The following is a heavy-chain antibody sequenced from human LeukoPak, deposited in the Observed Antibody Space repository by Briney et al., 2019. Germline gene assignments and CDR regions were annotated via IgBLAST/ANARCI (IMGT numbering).Heavy chain of an antibody. CDR2: IKSKTDGGTT. Sequence: KPGGSLRLSCAASGFTFSNAWMSWVRQAPGKGLEWVGRIKSKTDGGTTDYAAPVKGRFTISRDDSKNTLYLRMNSLKTEDTAVYYCTTRNQVGATIDYWGQGTLVTVSS. CDR1: GFTFSNAW. CDR3: TTRNQVGATIDY. D-gene: IGHD1-26*01. V-gene: IGHV3-15*01. J-gene: IGHJ4*02.